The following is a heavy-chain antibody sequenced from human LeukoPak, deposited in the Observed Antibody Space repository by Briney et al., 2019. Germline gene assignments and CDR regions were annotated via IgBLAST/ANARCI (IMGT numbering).Heavy chain of an antibody. CDR2: IVSGGST. CDR3: AKGADYTFDY. CDR1: GFTYKSYA. Sequence: AGGSLRLSCAASGFTYKSYAMRWVRQAPGKGLEWVSSIVSGGSTFYADSVKGRFTISRDNSKNTLYLQMNSLRAEDTAVYYCAKGADYTFDYWGQGTLVTVSS. D-gene: IGHD4-11*01. V-gene: IGHV3-23*01. J-gene: IGHJ4*02.